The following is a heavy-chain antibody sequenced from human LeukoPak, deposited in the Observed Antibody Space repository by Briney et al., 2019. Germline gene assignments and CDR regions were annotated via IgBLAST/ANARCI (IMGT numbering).Heavy chain of an antibody. V-gene: IGHV1-18*01. CDR2: ISAYNGNT. D-gene: IGHD3-9*01. CDR3: ARDREDILTGYPFFDY. Sequence: GASVKVSCKASGYTFTSYGISWVRQAPGQGLEWMGWISAYNGNTNYAQKLQGRVTMTTDTSTSTAYMELRSLRSDDTAVYYCARDREDILTGYPFFDYWGQGTLVTVSS. CDR1: GYTFTSYG. J-gene: IGHJ4*02.